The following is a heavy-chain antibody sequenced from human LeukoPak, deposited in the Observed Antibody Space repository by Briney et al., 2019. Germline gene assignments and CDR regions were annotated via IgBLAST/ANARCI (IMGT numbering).Heavy chain of an antibody. D-gene: IGHD4-23*01. V-gene: IGHV4-34*01. J-gene: IGHJ4*02. Sequence: SETLSLTCAVYGGSFSGYYWGWIRQPPGKGLEWIGSMYYSGSTGRTYYNSSLKSRVTISADTSKNQFSLKPSSVTAADTAVYYCTYTVVTQPFNFDYWGQGTLVTVSS. CDR2: MYYSGSTGRT. CDR1: GGSFSGYY. CDR3: TYTVVTQPFNFDY.